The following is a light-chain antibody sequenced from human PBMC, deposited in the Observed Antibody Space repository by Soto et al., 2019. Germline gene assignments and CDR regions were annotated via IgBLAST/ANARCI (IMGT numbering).Light chain of an antibody. CDR1: QTVSSN. Sequence: EIVMTQSPATLSVSPGERATLSCRASQTVSSNLAWYQQKPGQAPRLLIYDASTRATGIPVRFRGSGPGTEFTLTISSLQSEDSAVYYCHQYNNWLALTFGGGTKVDIK. CDR3: HQYNNWLALT. V-gene: IGKV3-15*01. CDR2: DAS. J-gene: IGKJ4*01.